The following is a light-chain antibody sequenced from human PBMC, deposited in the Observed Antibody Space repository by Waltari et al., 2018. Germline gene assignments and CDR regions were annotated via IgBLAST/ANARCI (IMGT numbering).Light chain of an antibody. CDR3: QQYNSWPLT. CDR1: QRVSNN. CDR2: GAS. Sequence: EIVMTQSPATLSAYPGERAPLPCRASQRVSNNLAWFQHKPGQAPRLLIYGASTRAAGIPARFSGSGSGADFTLTISSLQSEDFALYYCQQYNSWPLTFGGGTKVEIK. V-gene: IGKV3-15*01. J-gene: IGKJ4*01.